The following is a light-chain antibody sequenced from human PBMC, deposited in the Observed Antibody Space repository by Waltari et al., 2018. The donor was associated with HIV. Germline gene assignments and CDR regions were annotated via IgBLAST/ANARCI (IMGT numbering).Light chain of an antibody. J-gene: IGLJ3*02. CDR1: SGDVGTYTL. V-gene: IGLV2-23*02. CDR3: CSFTGDSTWV. CDR2: EVN. Sequence: QSALTQPASVSGSPGQSITMSCTGPSGDVGTYTLVYWYQQHPGKAPKLMIYEVNKRPSGVSNRFSGSKSGNTASLTISGLQAEDEAHYFCCSFTGDSTWVFGGGTKLTVL.